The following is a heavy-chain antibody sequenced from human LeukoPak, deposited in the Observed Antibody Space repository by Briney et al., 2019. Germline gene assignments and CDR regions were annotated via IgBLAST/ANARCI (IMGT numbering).Heavy chain of an antibody. V-gene: IGHV1-46*01. J-gene: IGHJ2*01. Sequence: ASVKVSCKASGGTFTSYYMHWVRQAPGQGLEWMGIINPSVGSTSYAQKFQGRVTITADKSTSTAYMELSSLRSEDTAVYYCARATVAQRPGDMDWYFDLWGRGTLVTVSS. CDR3: ARATVAQRPGDMDWYFDL. CDR2: INPSVGST. D-gene: IGHD2-21*02. CDR1: GGTFTSYY.